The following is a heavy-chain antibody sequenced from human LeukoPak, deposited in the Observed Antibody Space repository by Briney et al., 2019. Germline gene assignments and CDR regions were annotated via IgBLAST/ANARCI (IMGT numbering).Heavy chain of an antibody. CDR3: AVGLLVTRALNDAFDI. V-gene: IGHV1-46*01. CDR1: GYTFTSYY. D-gene: IGHD2-21*02. J-gene: IGHJ3*02. CDR2: IDPSVATT. Sequence: ASVKVSCKASGYTFTSYYMHWLRQAPGQGLEYMGIIDPSVATTSYAQNFQGRVTLTRDTSTSTVYMELSSLRSEDTAVYYCAVGLLVTRALNDAFDIWGQGTMVTVSS.